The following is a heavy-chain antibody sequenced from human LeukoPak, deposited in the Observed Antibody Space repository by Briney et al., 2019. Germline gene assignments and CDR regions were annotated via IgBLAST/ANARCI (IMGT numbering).Heavy chain of an antibody. Sequence: GGSLRLSCAASGFTFDDYTMHWVRQAPGEGLEWVSLISWNGVSTYYADSVKGRFTISRDNSKNTLHLQMNSLRAEDTAVYYRARRAGAYSHPYDYWGQGTLVTVSS. CDR3: ARRAGAYSHPYDY. D-gene: IGHD4/OR15-4a*01. CDR2: ISWNGVST. V-gene: IGHV3-43*01. J-gene: IGHJ4*02. CDR1: GFTFDDYT.